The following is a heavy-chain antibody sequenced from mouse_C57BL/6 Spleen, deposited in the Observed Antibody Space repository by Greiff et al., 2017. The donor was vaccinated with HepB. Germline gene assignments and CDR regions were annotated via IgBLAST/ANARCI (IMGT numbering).Heavy chain of an antibody. V-gene: IGHV5-6*01. D-gene: IGHD1-1*01. CDR3: ARDYVPYYAMDY. J-gene: IGHJ4*01. Sequence: EVHLVESGGDLVKPGGSLKLSCAASGFTFSSYGMSWVRQTPDKRLEWVATISSGGSYTYYPDSVKGRFTISRDNAKNTLYLQMSSLKSEDTAMYYGARDYVPYYAMDYWGQGTAVTVSS. CDR1: GFTFSSYG. CDR2: ISSGGSYT.